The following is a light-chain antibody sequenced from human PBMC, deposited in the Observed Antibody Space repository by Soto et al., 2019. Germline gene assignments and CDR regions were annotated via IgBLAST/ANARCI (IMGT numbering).Light chain of an antibody. V-gene: IGKV1-6*02. Sequence: AIQLTQSPSSLAASVGDRVTITCRASQGLRNDLGWFQQKPRKAPKHLIYAASTFQSGVPPSFSGSGSGTTFTVTVMNLQPEECKTDYCLQDYNYRGKFSQGTK. CDR2: AAS. CDR3: LQDYNYRGK. CDR1: QGLRND. J-gene: IGKJ1*01.